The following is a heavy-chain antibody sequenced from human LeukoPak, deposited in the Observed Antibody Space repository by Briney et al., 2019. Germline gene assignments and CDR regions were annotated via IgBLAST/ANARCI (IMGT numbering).Heavy chain of an antibody. CDR3: ARVDPYYAQDY. D-gene: IGHD2/OR15-2a*01. CDR1: GGSISSGGYS. V-gene: IGHV4-30-2*01. Sequence: SQTLSLTCAVSGGSISSGGYSWSWIRQPPGKGLEWIGYIYHSGSTYYNPSLKSRVTISVDRSKNQFSLKLSSVTAADTAVYYCARVDPYYAQDYWGQGTLVTVSS. J-gene: IGHJ4*02. CDR2: IYHSGST.